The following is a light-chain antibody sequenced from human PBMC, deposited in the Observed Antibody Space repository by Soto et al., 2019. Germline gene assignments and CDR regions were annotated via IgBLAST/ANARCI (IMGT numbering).Light chain of an antibody. CDR3: QQYHTSSWT. CDR2: DAS. J-gene: IGKJ1*01. CDR1: QSISSN. Sequence: DIQMTQSPSTLSASVGDRATLTCRASQSISSNLAWYQQKPGKAPKILIYDASNMENGVPSRFSGSGSGTGFTLTISSLQPDDFGIYYCQQYHTSSWTFGQGTKVDIK. V-gene: IGKV1-5*01.